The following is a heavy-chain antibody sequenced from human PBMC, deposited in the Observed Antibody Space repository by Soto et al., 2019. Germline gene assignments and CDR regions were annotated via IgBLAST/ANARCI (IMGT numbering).Heavy chain of an antibody. V-gene: IGHV1-69*12. Sequence: QVQLVQSGAEVKKPGSSVKVSCKASGGTFSSYAIRWVRQAPGQGLEWMGGIIPIFGTANYAQKFQGRVTITADESTSTAYMELSSLRSEDTAVYYCARPKDGYSSSWSSFPFDYWGQATLVTVSS. CDR2: IIPIFGTA. CDR3: ARPKDGYSSSWSSFPFDY. J-gene: IGHJ4*02. CDR1: GGTFSSYA. D-gene: IGHD6-13*01.